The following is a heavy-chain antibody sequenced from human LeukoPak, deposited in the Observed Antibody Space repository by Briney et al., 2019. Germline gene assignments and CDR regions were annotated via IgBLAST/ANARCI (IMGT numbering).Heavy chain of an antibody. CDR2: IWYDGSNK. J-gene: IGHJ4*02. V-gene: IGHV3-33*01. Sequence: PGGSLRLSCAASGFTFGSYGMHWVRQAPGKGLGWVAVIWYDGSNKYYADSVKGRFTISRDNSKNTLYLQMNSLRAEDTAVYYCARDFYGYNPFDYWGQGTLVTVSS. CDR3: ARDFYGYNPFDY. CDR1: GFTFGSYG. D-gene: IGHD5-24*01.